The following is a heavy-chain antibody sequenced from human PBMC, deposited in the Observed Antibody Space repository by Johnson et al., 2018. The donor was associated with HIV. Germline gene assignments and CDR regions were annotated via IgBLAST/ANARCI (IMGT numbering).Heavy chain of an antibody. Sequence: MQLVESGGGVVRPGGSLRLSCAASGFTFDDYGMSWVHQAPGKGLEWVANIKQDGSEKYYVDSVKGRFTISRDNAKHSLYLQMNSLRAEDTAVYYCAREARSERSAVAVSDAFDIWGQGTMVTVSS. D-gene: IGHD6-19*01. CDR2: IKQDGSEK. CDR1: GFTFDDYG. CDR3: AREARSERSAVAVSDAFDI. J-gene: IGHJ3*02. V-gene: IGHV3-7*01.